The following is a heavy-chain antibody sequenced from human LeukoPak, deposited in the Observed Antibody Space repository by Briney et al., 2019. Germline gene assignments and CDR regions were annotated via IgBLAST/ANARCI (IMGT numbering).Heavy chain of an antibody. D-gene: IGHD3-10*01. CDR3: ARQGRGGSTIYYFDY. Sequence: PSETLSLTCTVSGGSISSYYWSWIRQPPGKGLEWIGYIYYSGSTKYNPSLKSRVTISVDTSKNQFSLKLSSVTAADTAVYYCARQGRGGSTIYYFDYWGQGTLVTVSS. CDR2: IYYSGST. CDR1: GGSISSYY. J-gene: IGHJ4*02. V-gene: IGHV4-59*08.